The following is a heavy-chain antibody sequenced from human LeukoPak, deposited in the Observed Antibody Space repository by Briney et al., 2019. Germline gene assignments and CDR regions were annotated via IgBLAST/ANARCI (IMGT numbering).Heavy chain of an antibody. J-gene: IGHJ5*02. Sequence: SETLSLTCTVSGGSISSSSYYWGWIRQPPGKGLEWIGNIYYSGSTYYNPSLKSRVTISVDTSKNQFSLKLSSVTAADTAVYYCARFRGYDFWSGYPNQNWFDPWGQGTLVTVSS. CDR1: GGSISSSSYY. CDR3: ARFRGYDFWSGYPNQNWFDP. D-gene: IGHD3-3*01. CDR2: IYYSGST. V-gene: IGHV4-39*07.